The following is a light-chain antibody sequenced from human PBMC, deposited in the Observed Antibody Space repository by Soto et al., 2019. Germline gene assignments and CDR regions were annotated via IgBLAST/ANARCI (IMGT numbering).Light chain of an antibody. V-gene: IGKV3-11*01. CDR3: QQRSNWAPIT. J-gene: IGKJ5*01. CDR1: QSVSTF. Sequence: EIVLTQSPATLSLSPGERATLSCRTSQSVSTFLAWYQQKPGQAPRLFIYDASNRATGIPARFSGSGSGTDFTLTISSLEPEDFAVYYCQQRSNWAPITFGQGTRLEI. CDR2: DAS.